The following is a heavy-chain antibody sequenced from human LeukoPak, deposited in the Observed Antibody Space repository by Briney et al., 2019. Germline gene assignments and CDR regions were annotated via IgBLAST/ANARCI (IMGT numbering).Heavy chain of an antibody. Sequence: PGGSLRLSCAASGFTFSSNAMHWVRQAPGKGLEWVAVISYDGSNKYYADSVKGRFTMFRDNSKNTLYLQMNSLRAEDTAMYYCVRDIFPVTTRPYYFDNWGQGTLVTVSS. CDR2: ISYDGSNK. CDR3: VRDIFPVTTRPYYFDN. CDR1: GFTFSSNA. D-gene: IGHD4-17*01. J-gene: IGHJ4*02. V-gene: IGHV3-30-3*01.